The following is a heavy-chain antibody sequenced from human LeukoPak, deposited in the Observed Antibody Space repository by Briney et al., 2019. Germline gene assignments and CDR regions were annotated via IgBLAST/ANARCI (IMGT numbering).Heavy chain of an antibody. V-gene: IGHV3-23*01. CDR1: GFTFSSYA. CDR2: ISGSGGST. D-gene: IGHD2-2*01. Sequence: GGSLRLSCAASGFTFSSYAMSWVRQAPGKGLEWVSAISGSGGSTYYADSVKGRFTISRDNSKNTLYLQMNSLRAEDTAVYYCAKDDIVVVPAAPDIDAFDIWGQGTMVTVSS. CDR3: AKDDIVVVPAAPDIDAFDI. J-gene: IGHJ3*02.